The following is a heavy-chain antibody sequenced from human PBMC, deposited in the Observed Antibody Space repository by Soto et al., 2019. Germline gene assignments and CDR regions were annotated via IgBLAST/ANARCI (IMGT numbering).Heavy chain of an antibody. CDR2: IYYSGST. CDR3: AKGRSYYYYYGVDV. Sequence: SETLSLTCTVSGGSISSYYWSWIRQPPGKGLEWIGYIYYSGSTYYNTSLKSRVTISVDTSRNQFSLIVNSVTAEDTALYYCAKGRSYYYYYGVDVWGQGTTVTVSS. J-gene: IGHJ6*02. CDR1: GGSISSYY. V-gene: IGHV4-59*12.